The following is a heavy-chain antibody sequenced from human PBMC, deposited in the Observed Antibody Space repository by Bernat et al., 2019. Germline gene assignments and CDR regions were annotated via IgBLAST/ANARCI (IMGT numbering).Heavy chain of an antibody. CDR1: GFTFSSYS. Sequence: EVQLVESGGGLVKPGGSLRLSCAASGFTFSSYSMKWVRQAPGKGLEWVSFISSSSDYIYYADSVKGRFTISRDNAKKSLYLQMNSLRAEDTAVYYCVRVGSGYSYGYWGQGTLVTVSS. CDR2: ISSSSDYI. J-gene: IGHJ4*02. D-gene: IGHD5-18*01. V-gene: IGHV3-21*01. CDR3: VRVGSGYSYGY.